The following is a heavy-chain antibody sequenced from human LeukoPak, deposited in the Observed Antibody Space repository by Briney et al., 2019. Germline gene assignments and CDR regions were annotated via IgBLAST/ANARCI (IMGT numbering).Heavy chain of an antibody. CDR3: AKDSSSYYSFNY. Sequence: SETLSLTCAVSGYSITSGYYWGWIRQPPGKGLEWIGSIYHSGTTYYNPSLKSRVTISVDTSKNQFSLKLTSVTAADTAVYYCAKDSSSYYSFNYWGQGTLVTVSS. V-gene: IGHV4-38-2*02. J-gene: IGHJ4*02. D-gene: IGHD3-22*01. CDR1: GYSITSGYY. CDR2: IYHSGTT.